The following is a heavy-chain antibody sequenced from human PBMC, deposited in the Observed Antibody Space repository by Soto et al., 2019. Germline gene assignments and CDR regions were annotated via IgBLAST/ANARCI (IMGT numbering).Heavy chain of an antibody. CDR1: GFTFNNYG. CDR3: AGSTGRYFDWLLPTDY. D-gene: IGHD3-9*01. Sequence: GSLRPSCAASGFTFNNYGMHWVRQAPGKGLEWLAVISYNGNSKYYADSVKGRFTISRDNSKNTLYLQMNSLRAEDTAVYYCAGSTGRYFDWLLPTDYWGQGTLVTVSS. J-gene: IGHJ4*02. CDR2: ISYNGNSK. V-gene: IGHV3-30*03.